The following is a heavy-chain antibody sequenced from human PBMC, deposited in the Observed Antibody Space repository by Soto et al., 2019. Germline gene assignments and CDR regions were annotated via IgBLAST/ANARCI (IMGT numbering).Heavy chain of an antibody. CDR3: AREDSIIIPAVSDF. CDR2: IYSGGGT. CDR1: DFTVGNNY. D-gene: IGHD2-2*01. J-gene: IGHJ4*02. V-gene: IGHV3-53*01. Sequence: GGSLRLSCAASDFTVGNNYMTWVRQAPGKGLEWVSVIYSGGGTMYTDSVKGRFTISRDNAKNSVSLQMNTLRAEDTAVYYCAREDSIIIPAVSDFWGQGTLVTVSS.